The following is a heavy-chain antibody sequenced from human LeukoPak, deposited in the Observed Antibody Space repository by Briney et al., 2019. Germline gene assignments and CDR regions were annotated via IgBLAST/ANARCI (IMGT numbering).Heavy chain of an antibody. V-gene: IGHV5-51*01. J-gene: IGHJ5*02. CDR3: ARDGDYGDYVRWWFDP. Sequence: GESLKISSKGSGYSFTSYWIAWVRKMRGKGLECMGIIYPGDSDTRYSPSFQGHVTISVDKSISTAYLQWSSLKASDTAMYYCARDGDYGDYVRWWFDPSGQGTLVTVSS. CDR2: IYPGDSDT. CDR1: GYSFTSYW. D-gene: IGHD4-17*01.